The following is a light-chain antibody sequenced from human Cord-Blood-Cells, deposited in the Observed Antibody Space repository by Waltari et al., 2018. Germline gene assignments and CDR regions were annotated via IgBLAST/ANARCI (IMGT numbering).Light chain of an antibody. CDR3: MQGTHWP. Sequence: DVVMTQSPLSLPVTLGQPASISCRSSQSLVPSDGNTYLNWFQQILGQSPSHLIYNVSNRDSGVTDRFSGSGSGTDFTLKISRVEAEDVGVYYCMQGTHWPLGGGTKVEIK. J-gene: IGKJ4*01. CDR2: NVS. V-gene: IGKV2-30*02. CDR1: QSLVPSDGNTY.